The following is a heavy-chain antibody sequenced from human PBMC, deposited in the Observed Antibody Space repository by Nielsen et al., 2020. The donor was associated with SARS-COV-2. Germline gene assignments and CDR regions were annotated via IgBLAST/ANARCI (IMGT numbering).Heavy chain of an antibody. CDR2: ISGSGGST. CDR1: GFTFSSYA. V-gene: IGHV3-23*01. J-gene: IGHJ4*02. Sequence: GESLKISCAASGFTFSSYAMSWVRQAPGKGLEWVSAISGSGGSTYYADSVKGRFTISRDNSKNTLYLQMNSLRAEDTAVYYCAKGGPGAASRNYFDYWGQGTLVTVSS. CDR3: AKGGPGAASRNYFDY. D-gene: IGHD6-25*01.